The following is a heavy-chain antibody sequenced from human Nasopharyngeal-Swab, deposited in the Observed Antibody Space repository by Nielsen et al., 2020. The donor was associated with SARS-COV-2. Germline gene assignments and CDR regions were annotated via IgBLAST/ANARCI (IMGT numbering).Heavy chain of an antibody. CDR3: VRSSSWYYFDY. Sequence: SETLSLTCSVSGGSFNGFYWNWIRQAPGKGLEWIGEISHNERTNYNPSLKSRLTISVDKSKNQFSLQLSSVTAADTAVYYCVRSSSWYYFDYWAQGTQVTVSS. V-gene: IGHV4-34*01. D-gene: IGHD6-13*01. CDR1: GGSFNGFY. CDR2: ISHNERT. J-gene: IGHJ4*02.